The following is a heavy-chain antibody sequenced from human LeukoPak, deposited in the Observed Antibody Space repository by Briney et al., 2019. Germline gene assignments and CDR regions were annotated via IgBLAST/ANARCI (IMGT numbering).Heavy chain of an antibody. CDR2: INTNTGNP. J-gene: IGHJ4*02. V-gene: IGHV7-4-1*02. D-gene: IGHD6-13*01. CDR1: GYTFTSYA. CDR3: ARVPHRYSSSWPFDY. Sequence: ASVKVSCKASGYTFTSYAMHWVRQAPGQRLEWMGWINTNTGNPTYAQGFTGRFVFSLDTSVSTAYLQISSLKAEDTAVYYCARVPHRYSSSWPFDYWGQGTLVTVSS.